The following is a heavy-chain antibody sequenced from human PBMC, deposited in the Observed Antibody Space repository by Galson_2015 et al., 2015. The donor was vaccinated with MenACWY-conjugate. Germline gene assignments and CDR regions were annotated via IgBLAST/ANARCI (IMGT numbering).Heavy chain of an antibody. CDR2: MYYSGSA. CDR1: GGSINSYH. Sequence: ATLSLTCTVSGGSINSYHWRWIRQPPGKGLEWIGYMYYSGSANYNPSLKSRVTISVDTSKNQFSLTMTSVTAADTAVYYCARGVNLASMAGYWGQGTLVTVSS. D-gene: IGHD3-3*02. J-gene: IGHJ4*02. CDR3: ARGVNLASMAGY. V-gene: IGHV4-59*01.